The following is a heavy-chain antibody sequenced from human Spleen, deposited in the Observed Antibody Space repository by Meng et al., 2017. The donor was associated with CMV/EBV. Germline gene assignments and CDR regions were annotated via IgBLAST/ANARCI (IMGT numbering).Heavy chain of an antibody. CDR1: GGSVYTTSAA. V-gene: IGHV6-1*01. CDR3: ARERVGSKDY. D-gene: IGHD3-10*01. CDR2: TYYRSKWYY. Sequence: ISGGSVYTTSAAWNWIRQSPSRGLELLGRTYYRSKWYYDYALSVKSRITINPDTSKNQFSLQLNSVTPEDTAVYFCARERVGSKDYWGQGTLVTVSS. J-gene: IGHJ4*02.